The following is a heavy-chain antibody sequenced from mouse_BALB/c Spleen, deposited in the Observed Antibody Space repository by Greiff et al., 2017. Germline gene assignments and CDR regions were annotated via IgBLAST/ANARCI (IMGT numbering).Heavy chain of an antibody. Sequence: EVKLMESGGGLVQPKGSLKLSCAASGFTFNTYAMNWVRQAPGKGLEWVARIRSKSNNYATYYADSVKDRFTISRDDSQSMLYLQMNNLKTEDTAMYYCVRHHYYGYGAMDYWGQGTSVTVSS. J-gene: IGHJ4*01. CDR2: IRSKSNNYAT. CDR3: VRHHYYGYGAMDY. CDR1: GFTFNTYA. V-gene: IGHV10-1*02. D-gene: IGHD1-2*01.